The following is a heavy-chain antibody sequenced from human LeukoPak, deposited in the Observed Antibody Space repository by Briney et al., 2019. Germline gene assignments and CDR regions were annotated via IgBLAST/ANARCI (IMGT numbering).Heavy chain of an antibody. CDR3: ASSSAQTGNWFDP. J-gene: IGHJ5*02. CDR1: GGSFSGYY. D-gene: IGHD6-19*01. V-gene: IGHV4-34*01. CDR2: INHSGST. Sequence: SGTLSLTCAVYGGSFSGYYWSWIRQPPGKGLEWIGEINHSGSTNYNPSLKSRVTISVDTSKNQFSLKLSSVTAADTAVYYCASSSAQTGNWFDPWGQGTLVTVSS.